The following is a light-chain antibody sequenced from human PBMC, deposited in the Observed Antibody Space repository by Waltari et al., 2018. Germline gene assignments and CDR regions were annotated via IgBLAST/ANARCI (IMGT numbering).Light chain of an antibody. CDR3: LHYESLPVT. J-gene: IGKJ1*01. V-gene: IGKV3-20*01. CDR1: QSISKY. CDR2: HAS. Sequence: CRASQSISKYLAWYQQKPGQAPRLLIYHASSRAAGIPDRFSGSGSVTDFSLSISRLEPEDFAVYYCLHYESLPVTFGQGTKVEIQ.